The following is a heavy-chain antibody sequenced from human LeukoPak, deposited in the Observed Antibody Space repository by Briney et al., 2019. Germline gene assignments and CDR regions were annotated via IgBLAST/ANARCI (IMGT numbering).Heavy chain of an antibody. V-gene: IGHV4-59*01. CDR2: IYYSGST. CDR1: GGSISSYY. CDR3: ARGDYYGSGSYYNDYYYYMDV. D-gene: IGHD3-10*01. Sequence: SETLSLTCTVSGGSISSYYWSWIRQPPGKGLEWIGYIYYSGSTNYNPSLESRVTISVDTSKNQFSLKLSSVTAADTAVYYCARGDYYGSGSYYNDYYYYMDVWGKGTTVTISS. J-gene: IGHJ6*03.